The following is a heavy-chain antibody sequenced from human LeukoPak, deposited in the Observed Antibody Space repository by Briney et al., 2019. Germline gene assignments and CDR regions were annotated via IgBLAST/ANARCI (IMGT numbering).Heavy chain of an antibody. J-gene: IGHJ4*02. D-gene: IGHD1-26*01. CDR2: INPTGGST. CDR1: GYTFSNYN. V-gene: IGHV1-46*01. Sequence: ASVKVSCKASGYTFSNYNVHWVRQAPGQGLEWMGIINPTGGSTNYAQKFQGRVTMTRDMSTTTVYMDLSSLKSEDTAVYYCARAGSSGDYQAGSFEYWVQGTLVTVSS. CDR3: ARAGSSGDYQAGSFEY.